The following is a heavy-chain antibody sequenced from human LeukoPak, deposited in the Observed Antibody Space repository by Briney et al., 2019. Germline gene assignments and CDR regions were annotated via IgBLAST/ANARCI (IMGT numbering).Heavy chain of an antibody. J-gene: IGHJ2*01. CDR2: IKSDGITT. CDR1: GFACSSYW. Sequence: RTGGSLRFSCAASGFACSSYWMLWVRRAPGKGLVWVSRIKSDGITTTYEDCVKGRFTISRDNAKNTLYLQMNSLRVDDTAVYYCARGVWHYDLWGRGTLVTVSS. V-gene: IGHV3-74*01. CDR3: ARGVWHYDL.